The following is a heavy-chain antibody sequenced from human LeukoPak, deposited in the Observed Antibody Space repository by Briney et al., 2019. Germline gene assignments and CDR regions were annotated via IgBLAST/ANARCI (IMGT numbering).Heavy chain of an antibody. Sequence: SETLTLTCAVSGYSISSGYYWGWIRQPPGKGLEWIGNVYQSGITYYNASLKSRVTISVDTSKNQFSLKLNSVTAADTAVYYCARRYSNSYFDYWGQGTLVTVSS. CDR2: VYQSGIT. J-gene: IGHJ4*02. V-gene: IGHV4-38-2*01. CDR1: GYSISSGYY. D-gene: IGHD4-11*01. CDR3: ARRYSNSYFDY.